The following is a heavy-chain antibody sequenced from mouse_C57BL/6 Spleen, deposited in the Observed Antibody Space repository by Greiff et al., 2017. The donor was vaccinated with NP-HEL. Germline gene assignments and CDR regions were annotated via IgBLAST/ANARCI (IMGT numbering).Heavy chain of an antibody. D-gene: IGHD1-1*01. CDR3: ARGCGTRYFDV. V-gene: IGHV1-82*01. J-gene: IGHJ1*03. CDR2: IYPGDGDT. CDR1: GYAFSSSW. Sequence: VQLQQSGPELVKPGASVKISCKASGYAFSSSWMNWVKQRPGKGLEWIGRIYPGDGDTNYNGKFKGKATLTADKSSSTAYMQLSSLTSEDSAVYFCARGCGTRYFDVWGTGTTVTVSS.